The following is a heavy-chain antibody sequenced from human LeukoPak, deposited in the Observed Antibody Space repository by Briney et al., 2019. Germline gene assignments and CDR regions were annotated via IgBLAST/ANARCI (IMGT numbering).Heavy chain of an antibody. CDR3: ARLSIAARGGNWFDP. V-gene: IGHV4-59*01. J-gene: IGHJ5*02. CDR1: GGSISSYY. Sequence: SETLSLTCTVSGGSISSYYWSWIRQPPGKGLEYIGYIYYSGTTDYNPSLKSRVTISVDTSKNQFSLKLSSVTAADTAVYYCARLSIAARGGNWFDPWGQGTLVTVSS. D-gene: IGHD6-6*01. CDR2: IYYSGTT.